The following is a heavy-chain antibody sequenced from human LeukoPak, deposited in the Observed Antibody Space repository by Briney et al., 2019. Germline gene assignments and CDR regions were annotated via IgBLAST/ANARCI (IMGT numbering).Heavy chain of an antibody. V-gene: IGHV1-46*01. J-gene: IGHJ4*02. CDR1: EDTFTYYH. CDR3: ATEAPRSYYFDY. Sequence: GASVKVSCKASEDTFTYYHIHWVRQAPGQGVEWMGAVYATGGTTINTQNFQGRVTMTRDTSTGTVYVELSSLRFEDTAMYYCATEAPRSYYFDYWGQGTLVTVSS. CDR2: VYATGGTT.